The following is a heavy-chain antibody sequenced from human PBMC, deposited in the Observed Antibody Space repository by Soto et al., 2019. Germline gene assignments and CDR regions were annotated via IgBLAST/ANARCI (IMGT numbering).Heavy chain of an antibody. CDR1: GGSMSSGGFY. CDR2: IYYSGST. CDR3: ARGTLVEWLRLQNGMDV. J-gene: IGHJ6*02. Sequence: SETLSLTCAVSGGSMSSGGFYWRWIRQHPGKGLEWIGYIYYSGSTYYNPSLKSRVTISVDTSKNQFSLKLSSVTAADTAVYYCARGTLVEWLRLQNGMDVWGQGTTVTVSS. D-gene: IGHD5-12*01. V-gene: IGHV4-31*11.